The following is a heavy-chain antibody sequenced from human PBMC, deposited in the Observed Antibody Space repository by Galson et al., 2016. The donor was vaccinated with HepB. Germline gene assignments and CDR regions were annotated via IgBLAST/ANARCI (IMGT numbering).Heavy chain of an antibody. Sequence: SLRLSCAASGFTFSNYAMSWVRQAPGKGLEWVSAISGSGGSTYYADSVKGRFTISRDNSKNTLYLQMNSLRAEDTAVYYCARDRTYYNGDWYFDVWGRGTLVTVSS. CDR1: GFTFSNYA. CDR2: ISGSGGST. V-gene: IGHV3-23*01. D-gene: IGHD3-10*01. J-gene: IGHJ2*01. CDR3: ARDRTYYNGDWYFDV.